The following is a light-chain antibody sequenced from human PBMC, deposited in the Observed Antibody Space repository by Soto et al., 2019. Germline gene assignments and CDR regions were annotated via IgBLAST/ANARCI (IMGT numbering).Light chain of an antibody. CDR1: QNINTRY. Sequence: EIVLPQSPGTLSLSPGERATLSCRASQNINTRYSAWYQQKPGQPPSLLIFATSTRASGIPDRFSGSGSGRDFTLTISRLEPEDSAVYFCQQYDDSARYIFGQGT. CDR3: QQYDDSARYI. V-gene: IGKV3-20*01. CDR2: ATS. J-gene: IGKJ2*01.